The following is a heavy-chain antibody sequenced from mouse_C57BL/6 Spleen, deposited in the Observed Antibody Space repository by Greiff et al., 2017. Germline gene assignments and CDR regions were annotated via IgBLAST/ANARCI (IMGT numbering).Heavy chain of an antibody. CDR1: GYSITSGYY. Sequence: VQLKESGPGLVKPSQSLSLTCSVTGYSITSGYYWNWIRQFPGNKLEWMGYISYDGSNNYNPSLKNRISITRDTSKNQFFLKLNSVTTEDTATYYCAREGGFPYAMDYWGQGTSVTVSS. V-gene: IGHV3-6*01. CDR2: ISYDGSN. CDR3: AREGGFPYAMDY. J-gene: IGHJ4*01.